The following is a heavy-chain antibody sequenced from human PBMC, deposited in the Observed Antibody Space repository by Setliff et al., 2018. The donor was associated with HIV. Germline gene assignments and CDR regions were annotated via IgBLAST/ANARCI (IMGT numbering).Heavy chain of an antibody. D-gene: IGHD5-12*01. Sequence: GASVKVSCKASGYTITTYGLNWLRQAPGRGLEWMGWIHTEQGFPMYAQGFTGRFVFSLDPSVSTAYLQINSLNPDDGAVYYCAVDRHAFDIWGQGTVVTVSS. CDR2: IHTEQGFP. CDR3: AVDRHAFDI. V-gene: IGHV7-4-1*02. CDR1: GYTITTYG. J-gene: IGHJ3*02.